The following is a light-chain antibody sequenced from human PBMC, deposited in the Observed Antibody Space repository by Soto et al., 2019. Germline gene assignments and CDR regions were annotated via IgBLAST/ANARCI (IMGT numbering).Light chain of an antibody. CDR2: DAS. CDR1: QSVSGW. CDR3: QQYETFSGT. J-gene: IGKJ1*01. Sequence: DIQMTQSASTLSASVGDTVTLTCRASQSVSGWLAWCQQKPGEAPKLVIYDASALPRGVPSRFSGSGSGTKFTLTIASLQPDDFATYYCQQYETFSGTFGPGTKVDIK. V-gene: IGKV1-5*01.